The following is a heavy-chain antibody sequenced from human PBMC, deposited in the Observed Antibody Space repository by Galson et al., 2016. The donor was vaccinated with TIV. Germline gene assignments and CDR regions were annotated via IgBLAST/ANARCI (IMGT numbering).Heavy chain of an antibody. V-gene: IGHV1-8*02. Sequence: SVKVSCKASGYTFTSYDINWVRQATGQGLEWMGWMNPNSGNTGYAQKFRGRVTMTRNNSVRTAYMELSSLRSGDTPVYYCARSGDYGDYWGQGTLVTVSS. CDR3: ARSGDYGDY. CDR2: MNPNSGNT. D-gene: IGHD4-17*01. J-gene: IGHJ4*02. CDR1: GYTFTSYD.